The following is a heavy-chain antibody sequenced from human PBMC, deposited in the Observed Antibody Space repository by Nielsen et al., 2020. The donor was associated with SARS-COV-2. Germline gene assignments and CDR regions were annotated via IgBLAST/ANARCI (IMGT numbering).Heavy chain of an antibody. Sequence: ASVKVSCKASGYTFTSYGISWVRQAPGRGLEWMGWISAYNGNTNYAQKLQGRVTMTTDTSTSTAYMELRSLRSDDTAVYYCARDDSIYCSSTSCYARPPPPPMDVWGQGTTVTVSS. J-gene: IGHJ6*02. CDR1: GYTFTSYG. D-gene: IGHD2-2*01. V-gene: IGHV1-18*01. CDR2: ISAYNGNT. CDR3: ARDDSIYCSSTSCYARPPPPPMDV.